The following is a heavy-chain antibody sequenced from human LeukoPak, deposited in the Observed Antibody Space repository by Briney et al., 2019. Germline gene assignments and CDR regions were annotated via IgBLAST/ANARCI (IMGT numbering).Heavy chain of an antibody. Sequence: PSETLSLTCTVSGGSISSGDYYWSWIRQPPGKGLEWIGYIYYSGTTYYNPSLKSRVTISVDTSKNQFSLKLSSMTAADTAVYYCARGVDYAWGSYRPGAFDIWGQGTMVTVSS. V-gene: IGHV4-30-4*08. CDR3: ARGVDYAWGSYRPGAFDI. CDR2: IYYSGTT. D-gene: IGHD3-16*02. CDR1: GGSISSGDYY. J-gene: IGHJ3*02.